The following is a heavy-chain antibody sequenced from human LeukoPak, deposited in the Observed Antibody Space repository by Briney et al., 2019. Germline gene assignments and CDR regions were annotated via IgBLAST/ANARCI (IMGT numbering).Heavy chain of an antibody. Sequence: ASVTVCFTSSAYTFTITGITWERHAPGQGLEWIGWISAHDGRTNYAQKFQGRVTMTTDTSTSTAYMELRSLRSDDTAVYYCARGDVVVSAAVRFDPWGQGTLVTVSS. D-gene: IGHD2-2*01. J-gene: IGHJ5*02. CDR1: AYTFTITG. CDR3: ARGDVVVSAAVRFDP. CDR2: ISAHDGRT. V-gene: IGHV1-18*01.